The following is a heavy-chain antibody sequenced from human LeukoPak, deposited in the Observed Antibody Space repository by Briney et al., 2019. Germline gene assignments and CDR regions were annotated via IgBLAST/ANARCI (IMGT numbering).Heavy chain of an antibody. CDR3: AKDGYGGGFDY. J-gene: IGHJ4*02. CDR1: GFTFDDYA. Sequence: PGRSLRLSCAASGFTFDDYAMHWVRQAPGKGLEWVSGISWNSGSIGYADSVKGRFTISRDNAKNSLYLQMNSLRAEDMALYYCAKDGYGGGFDYWGQGPLVTVSS. D-gene: IGHD3-16*01. CDR2: ISWNSGSI. V-gene: IGHV3-9*03.